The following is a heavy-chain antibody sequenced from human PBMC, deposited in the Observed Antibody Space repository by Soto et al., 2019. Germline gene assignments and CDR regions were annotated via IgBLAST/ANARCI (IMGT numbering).Heavy chain of an antibody. D-gene: IGHD6-13*01. V-gene: IGHV4-34*01. CDR2: INHSGST. CDR1: GGSFSGYY. CDR3: ARGPRGYSSSWYVRF. Sequence: SETLSLTCAVYGGSFSGYYWSWIRQPPGKGLEWIGEINHSGSTNYNPSLKSRVTISVDTSKNQFSLKLSSVTAADTAVYYCARGPRGYSSSWYVRFWGQGTLVTVSS. J-gene: IGHJ4*02.